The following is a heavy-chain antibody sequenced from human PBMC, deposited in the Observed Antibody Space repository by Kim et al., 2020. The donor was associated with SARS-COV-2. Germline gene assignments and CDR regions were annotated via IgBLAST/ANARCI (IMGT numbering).Heavy chain of an antibody. D-gene: IGHD1-26*01. V-gene: IGHV4-38-2*02. CDR1: GYSISSGYY. CDR3: ARDSGGSSFDY. J-gene: IGHJ4*02. Sequence: SETLSLTCTVSGYSISSGYYWGWIRQPPGKGLEWIGSIYHSGSTYYNPSLKSRVTISVDTSKNQFSLKLSSVTAADTAVYYCARDSGGSSFDYWGQGTLVTVSS. CDR2: IYHSGST.